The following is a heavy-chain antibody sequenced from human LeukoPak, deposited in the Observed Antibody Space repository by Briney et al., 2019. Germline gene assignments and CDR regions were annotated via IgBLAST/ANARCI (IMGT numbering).Heavy chain of an antibody. CDR3: ARDHDYYDSSGYFYYFDY. J-gene: IGHJ4*02. CDR1: GFTFSSYW. D-gene: IGHD3-22*01. CDR2: IKQDGSEK. V-gene: IGHV3-7*01. Sequence: GGSLRLSCAASGFTFSSYWMSWVRQAPGKGPEWVANIKQDGSEKYYVDSVKGRFTISRDNAKNSLYLQMNSLRAEDTAVYYCARDHDYYDSSGYFYYFDYWGRGTLVTVSS.